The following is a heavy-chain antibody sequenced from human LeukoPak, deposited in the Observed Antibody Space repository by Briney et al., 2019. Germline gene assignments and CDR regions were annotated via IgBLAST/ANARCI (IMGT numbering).Heavy chain of an antibody. CDR2: ISSRSTYI. Sequence: PGGSLRLSCAASGFTFFTYSMNWVRQAPGKGLEWVSSISSRSTYINYADSVKGRFTISRDNIKKSLYLQMNSLRAEDTAVYYCARDKRWTTTTTSSFDFWGQGTLVTVSS. V-gene: IGHV3-21*04. J-gene: IGHJ4*02. D-gene: IGHD4-17*01. CDR1: GFTFFTYS. CDR3: ARDKRWTTTTTSSFDF.